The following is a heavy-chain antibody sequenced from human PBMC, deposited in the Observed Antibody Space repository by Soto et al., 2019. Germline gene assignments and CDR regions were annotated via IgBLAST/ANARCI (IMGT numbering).Heavy chain of an antibody. CDR3: ATPLRITFGGVIAPPDY. V-gene: IGHV3-23*01. Sequence: PGGSLRLSCAASGFTFSSYAMSWVRQAPGKGLEWVSAISGSGGSTYYADSVKGRFAISRDNSKNTLYLQMNSLRAEDTAVYYCATPLRITFGGVIAPPDYWGQGTLVTVSS. J-gene: IGHJ4*02. D-gene: IGHD3-16*02. CDR2: ISGSGGST. CDR1: GFTFSSYA.